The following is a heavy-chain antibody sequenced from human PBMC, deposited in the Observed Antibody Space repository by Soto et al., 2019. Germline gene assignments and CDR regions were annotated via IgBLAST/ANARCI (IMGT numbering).Heavy chain of an antibody. V-gene: IGHV3-64*01. J-gene: IGHJ4*02. Sequence: SCAASGFTFSSYAMHWVRQAPGKGLEYVSAISSNGGSTYYANSVKGRFTISRDNSKNTLYLQMGSLRAEDMAVYYCARVAAVAGFDYWGQGTLVTVSS. CDR2: ISSNGGST. D-gene: IGHD6-19*01. CDR3: ARVAAVAGFDY. CDR1: GFTFSSYA.